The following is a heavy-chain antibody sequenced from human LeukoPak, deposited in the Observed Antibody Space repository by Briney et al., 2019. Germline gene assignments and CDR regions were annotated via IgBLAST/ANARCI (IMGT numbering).Heavy chain of an antibody. CDR2: ISYDGSNK. J-gene: IGHJ4*02. CDR3: ARDPSYDSSGYEIDY. V-gene: IGHV3-30*03. D-gene: IGHD3-22*01. Sequence: GGSLRLSCAASGFTFSNYWMSWVRQAPGKGLEWVAVISYDGSNKYYADSVKGRFTISRDNSKNTLYLQMNSLRAEDTAVYYCARDPSYDSSGYEIDYWGQGTLVTVSS. CDR1: GFTFSNYW.